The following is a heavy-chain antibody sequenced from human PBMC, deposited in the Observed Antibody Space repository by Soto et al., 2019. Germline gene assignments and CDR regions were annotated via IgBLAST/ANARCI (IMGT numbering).Heavy chain of an antibody. J-gene: IGHJ5*02. CDR3: ARGPDIVVVVAATNNWFDP. CDR2: INHSGST. D-gene: IGHD2-15*01. CDR1: GGSFSGYY. Sequence: SETLSLTCAVYGGSFSGYYWSWIRQPPGKGLEWIGEINHSGSTNYNPSLKSRVTISVDASKNQFSLKLSSVTAADTAVYYCARGPDIVVVVAATNNWFDPWGQGTLVTVSS. V-gene: IGHV4-34*01.